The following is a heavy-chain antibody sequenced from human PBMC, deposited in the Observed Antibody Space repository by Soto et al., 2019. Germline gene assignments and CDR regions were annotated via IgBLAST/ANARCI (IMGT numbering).Heavy chain of an antibody. CDR3: AKDNTEVFYCYRMDV. V-gene: IGHV3-30*18. CDR2: ISYDGSNK. CDR1: GFTFSSYG. J-gene: IGHJ6*02. Sequence: PGGSLRLSCAASGFTFSSYGMHWVRQAPGKGLEWVAVISYDGSNKYYADSVKGRFTISRDNSKNTLYLQMNSLRAEDTAVYYCAKDNTEVFYCYRMDVWGQGTTVTVSS. D-gene: IGHD5-18*01.